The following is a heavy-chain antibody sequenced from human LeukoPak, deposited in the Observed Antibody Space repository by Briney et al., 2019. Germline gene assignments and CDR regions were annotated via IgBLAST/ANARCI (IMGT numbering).Heavy chain of an antibody. Sequence: SETLSLTCTVSSGSISSYYWSWIRQPAGKGLEWIGRIYTSGSTNYNPSLKSRVTMSVDTSKNQFSLKLSSVTAADTAVYYCAITMVRGKGNWFDPWGQGTLVTVSS. J-gene: IGHJ5*02. CDR2: IYTSGST. D-gene: IGHD3-10*01. CDR3: AITMVRGKGNWFDP. CDR1: SGSISSYY. V-gene: IGHV4-4*07.